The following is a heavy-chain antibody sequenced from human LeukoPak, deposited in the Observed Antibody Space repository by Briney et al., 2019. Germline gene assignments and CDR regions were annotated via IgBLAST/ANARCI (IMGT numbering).Heavy chain of an antibody. Sequence: SETLSLTCTVSGGSISSYYWSWIRQPAGKGLEWIGRIYTSGSANYNPSLKSRVNMPVDTSKNQFSLNLSSVAAADTAGYYCARDLPSTSNWDLDYWGQGTLVTVSS. D-gene: IGHD7-27*01. J-gene: IGHJ4*02. V-gene: IGHV4-4*07. CDR1: GGSISSYY. CDR3: ARDLPSTSNWDLDY. CDR2: IYTSGSA.